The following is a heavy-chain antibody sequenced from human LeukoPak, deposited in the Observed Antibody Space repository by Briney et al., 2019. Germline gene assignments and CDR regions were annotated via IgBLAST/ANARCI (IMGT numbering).Heavy chain of an antibody. V-gene: IGHV3-30*04. Sequence: GGTLRLSCAASGFTFSTYAMSWVRQAPGKGLEWVAVISYDGSNKYYADSVKGRFSISRDNSRNTFFLQMNSLRADDTAVYYCVKDHGWLLYSWGQGTLVTVSS. CDR1: GFTFSTYA. CDR3: VKDHGWLLYS. D-gene: IGHD3-9*01. CDR2: ISYDGSNK. J-gene: IGHJ4*02.